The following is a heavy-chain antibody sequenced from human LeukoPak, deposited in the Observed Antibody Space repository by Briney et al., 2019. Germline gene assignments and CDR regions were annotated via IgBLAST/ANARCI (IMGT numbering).Heavy chain of an antibody. CDR3: AGVRRVPYFDY. V-gene: IGHV1-18*01. J-gene: IGHJ4*02. Sequence: ASVKVSCKASGGTFSSYAISWVRQAPGQGLEWMGWISAYNGNTNYAQKLQGRVTMTTDTSTSTAYMELRSLRSDDTAVYYCAGVRRVPYFDYWGQGTLVTVSS. CDR2: ISAYNGNT. CDR1: GGTFSSYA. D-gene: IGHD1-1*01.